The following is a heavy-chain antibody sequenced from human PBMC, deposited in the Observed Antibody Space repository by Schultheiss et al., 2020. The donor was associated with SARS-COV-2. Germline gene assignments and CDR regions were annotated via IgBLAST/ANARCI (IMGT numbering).Heavy chain of an antibody. Sequence: SVKVSCKASGGTFSSYAISWVRQSPGQGLEWMGGIIPIFGTANYAQKFQGRVTITADESTSTAYMELSRLRSDDTAVYYCARVVRGTWEGGFDTWGQGTLVTVSS. V-gene: IGHV1-69*13. CDR1: GGTFSSYA. CDR3: ARVVRGTWEGGFDT. D-gene: IGHD1-26*01. CDR2: IIPIFGTA. J-gene: IGHJ5*02.